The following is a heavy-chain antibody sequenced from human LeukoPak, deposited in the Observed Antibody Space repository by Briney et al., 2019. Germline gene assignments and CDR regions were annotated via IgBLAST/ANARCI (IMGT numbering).Heavy chain of an antibody. CDR2: ISGSGDTT. CDR1: GFTFSSYA. J-gene: IGHJ4*02. V-gene: IGHV3-23*01. Sequence: GGSLRLSCAASGFTFSSYAMSWVRQAPGKGLEWVSTISGSGDTTYYADSVKGRFTISRDNSKNTLYLQMNSLRAEDTAVYYCARLLVYNSGGEAFDCWGQGTLVTVSS. D-gene: IGHD3-10*01. CDR3: ARLLVYNSGGEAFDC.